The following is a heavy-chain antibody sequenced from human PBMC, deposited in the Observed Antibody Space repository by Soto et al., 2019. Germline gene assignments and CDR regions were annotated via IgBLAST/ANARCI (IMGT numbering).Heavy chain of an antibody. CDR2: ISASGGNT. Sequence: GGSLRLSCAASAFTFSNYAMTWVRQAPWKGLEWVSSISASGGNTYYADSVKGRFTISRDNSKNTLYLQMNSLRAEDTAVYFCAIIVQSAGIAYWGQGSLVTGSS. CDR1: AFTFSNYA. CDR3: AIIVQSAGIAY. J-gene: IGHJ4*02. D-gene: IGHD6-13*01. V-gene: IGHV3-23*01.